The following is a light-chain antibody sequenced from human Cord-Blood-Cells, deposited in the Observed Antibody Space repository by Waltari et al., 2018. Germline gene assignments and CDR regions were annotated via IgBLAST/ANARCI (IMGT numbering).Light chain of an antibody. CDR1: QSISSH. CDR2: AAS. CDR3: QQSYSTLQT. J-gene: IGKJ1*01. V-gene: IGKV1-39*01. Sequence: DIQMTQSPSSLSASVGDRVTITCRASQSISSHLNWYQQKPGKAPKLLIYAASSLQSGVPSRFSGSGSGTDFTLTISSLQPEDFATYYCQQSYSTLQTFGQGTKVEIK.